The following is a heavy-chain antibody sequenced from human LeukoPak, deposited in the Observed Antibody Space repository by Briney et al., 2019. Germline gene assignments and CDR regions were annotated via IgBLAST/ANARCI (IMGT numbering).Heavy chain of an antibody. J-gene: IGHJ4*02. D-gene: IGHD2-2*01. Sequence: GGSLRPSCAASGFTFSSYGMHWVRQAPGKGLEWVGRIRSKANSYATAYAASVKGRFTISRDDSKNTAYLQMNSLKTEDTAVYYCTRPDERYQLLVSLRDWGQGTLVTVSS. CDR1: GFTFSSYG. V-gene: IGHV3-73*01. CDR2: IRSKANSYAT. CDR3: TRPDERYQLLVSLRD.